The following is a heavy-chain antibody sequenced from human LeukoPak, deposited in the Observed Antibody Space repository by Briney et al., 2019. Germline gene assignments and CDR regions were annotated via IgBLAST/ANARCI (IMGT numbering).Heavy chain of an antibody. CDR1: GYTFTGYY. J-gene: IGHJ3*01. Sequence: ASVKVSCKASGYTFTGYYLHWVRQAPGQGPEWMGWINPNTGGTKNAQKFQGRVTMTRDTSISTAYMELTRLRFDDTAVYYCARVWGSSWKDDAFDGWGQGTMVTVSS. CDR3: ARVWGSSWKDDAFDG. D-gene: IGHD6-13*01. V-gene: IGHV1-2*02. CDR2: INPNTGGT.